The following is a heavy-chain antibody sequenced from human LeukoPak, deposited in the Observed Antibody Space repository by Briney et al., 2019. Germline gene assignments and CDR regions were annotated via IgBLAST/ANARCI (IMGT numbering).Heavy chain of an antibody. CDR1: GFTFSSYA. CDR3: AKLQSDGLRTYYGMDV. J-gene: IGHJ6*02. V-gene: IGHV3-23*01. D-gene: IGHD4-17*01. Sequence: GGALRLSCAASGFTFSSYAMTWVRQAPGKGLEWVSASTGSGGTTYYADTVMGRFTISRDNSKNTLYLQMNSLRAEDTAVYYCAKLQSDGLRTYYGMDVWGQGTTVTVSS. CDR2: STGSGGTT.